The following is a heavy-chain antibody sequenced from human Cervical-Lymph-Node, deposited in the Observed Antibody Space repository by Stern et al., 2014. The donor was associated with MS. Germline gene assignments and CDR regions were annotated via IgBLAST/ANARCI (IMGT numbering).Heavy chain of an antibody. CDR3: AREQGHWFDP. J-gene: IGHJ5*02. Sequence: VQLEESGAEVKKPASSGKVSCKASGGTSSNLVISWLRQAPGQGLEWVGGIIPVFDTANYAQKFQGRVTISADRSTSTVYLELIGLRSEDTAVYYCAREQGHWFDPWGQGTLVTVSS. CDR1: GGTSSNLV. V-gene: IGHV1-69*06. CDR2: IIPVFDTA.